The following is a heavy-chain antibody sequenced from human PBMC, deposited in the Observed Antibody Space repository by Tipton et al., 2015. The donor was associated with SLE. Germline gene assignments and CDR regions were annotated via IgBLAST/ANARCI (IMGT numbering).Heavy chain of an antibody. CDR1: GGSISSSSYY. CDR2: IYYSGST. CDR3: ARLVSWPYYFDY. Sequence: GPVKPSETLSLTCTVSGGSISSSSYYWGWIRQPPGKGLEWIGSIYYSGSTYYNPSLKSRVTISVDTSKNQFSLKLSSVTAADTAVYYCARLVSWPYYFDYWGQGTLVTVSS. J-gene: IGHJ4*02. D-gene: IGHD6-13*01. V-gene: IGHV4-39*07.